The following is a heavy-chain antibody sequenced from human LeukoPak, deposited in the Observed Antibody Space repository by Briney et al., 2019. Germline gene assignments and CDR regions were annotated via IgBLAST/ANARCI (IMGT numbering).Heavy chain of an antibody. Sequence: GGSLRLSCAASGFTFSSYWMSWVRQAPGKGLEWVANIKQDGSEKYYVDSVKGRFTISRDNAKNSLYLQMNSLRAEDTAVYYCARDQNDYVWGSYRTSYYYYMDVWGKGTTVTVSS. CDR2: IKQDGSEK. D-gene: IGHD3-16*02. V-gene: IGHV3-7*01. J-gene: IGHJ6*03. CDR1: GFTFSSYW. CDR3: ARDQNDYVWGSYRTSYYYYMDV.